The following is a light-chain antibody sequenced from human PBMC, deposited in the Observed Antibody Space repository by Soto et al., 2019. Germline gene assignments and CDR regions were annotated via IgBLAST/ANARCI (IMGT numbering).Light chain of an antibody. V-gene: IGKV1-39*01. Sequence: DIQLTQSPSSLSASVGDRVSITCRASQNVGNHFNGCRQKPGQAPKLLVSRASILQSAVPSGFSGSGSGRDFTITISCLQAEDFATCCCHQAFCSPPTVGRGTRVEIK. CDR3: HQAFCSPPT. CDR2: RAS. J-gene: IGKJ1*01. CDR1: QNVGNH.